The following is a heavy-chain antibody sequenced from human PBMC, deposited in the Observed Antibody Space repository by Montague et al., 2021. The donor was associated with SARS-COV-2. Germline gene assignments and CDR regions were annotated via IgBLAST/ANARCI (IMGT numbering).Heavy chain of an antibody. V-gene: IGHV4-61*02. CDR2: IYTSGST. CDR1: GGSISSGSYY. CDR3: ARERRIAARQWFYYYYYLDV. D-gene: IGHD6-6*01. Sequence: TLSLTCTVSGGSISSGSYYWSWIRQPTGKGLEWIGRIYTSGSTKYNPSLKSRVTISVDTSKNQFSLKLSSVTAADTAVYYCARERRIAARQWFYYYYYLDVWGKGTTVTVSS. J-gene: IGHJ6*03.